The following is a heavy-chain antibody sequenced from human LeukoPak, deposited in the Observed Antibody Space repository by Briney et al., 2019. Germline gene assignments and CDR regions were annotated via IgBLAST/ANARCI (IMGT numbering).Heavy chain of an antibody. CDR1: GYTFTDYY. CDR2: VYPEDGET. J-gene: IGHJ5*02. Sequence: ASVKVSCKVSGYTFTDYYMHWVQQAPGKGLEWMGLVYPEDGETIYAEKFQGRVTITADTSTDTAYMELSSLRSEDTAVYYCATAYWPFGVVIMDNWFDPWGQGTLVTVSS. D-gene: IGHD3-3*01. V-gene: IGHV1-69-2*01. CDR3: ATAYWPFGVVIMDNWFDP.